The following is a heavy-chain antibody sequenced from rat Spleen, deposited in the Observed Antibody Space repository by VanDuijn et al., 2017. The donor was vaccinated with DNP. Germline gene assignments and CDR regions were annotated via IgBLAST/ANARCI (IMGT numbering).Heavy chain of an antibody. J-gene: IGHJ2*01. CDR1: GFTFSNYY. CDR2: INPDGRGT. CDR3: TTDYYDGNYYPGY. Sequence: EVQLVESGGGLVQPGRSLKLSCAASGFTFSNYYMAWVRQAPKKGLEWVASINPDGRGTYYLDSVKGRFTISRDNAKSSLYLQMDSLRSEDTATYYCTTDYYDGNYYPGYWGQGVMVTVSS. V-gene: IGHV5-20*01. D-gene: IGHD1-12*02.